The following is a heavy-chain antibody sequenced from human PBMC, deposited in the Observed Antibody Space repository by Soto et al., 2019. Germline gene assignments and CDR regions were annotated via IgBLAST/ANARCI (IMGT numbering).Heavy chain of an antibody. CDR3: ARGRNYYGSGSNWFDP. CDR2: ISYDGSNK. V-gene: IGHV3-30-3*01. J-gene: IGHJ5*02. Sequence: QVPLVESGGGVVQPGRSLRLSCAASGFTFSSYAMHWVRQAPGKGLEWVAVISYDGSNKYYADSVKGRFTISRDNSKNTLYLQMNSLRAEDTAVYYCARGRNYYGSGSNWFDPWGQGTLVTVSS. CDR1: GFTFSSYA. D-gene: IGHD3-10*01.